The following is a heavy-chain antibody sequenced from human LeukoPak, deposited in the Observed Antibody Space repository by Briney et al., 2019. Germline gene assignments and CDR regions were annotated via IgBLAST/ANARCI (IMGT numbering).Heavy chain of an antibody. CDR1: GYTFTSYG. J-gene: IGHJ4*02. D-gene: IGHD2-2*01. CDR2: ISAYNGNT. V-gene: IGHV1-18*01. CDR3: ARGVSVVPAARTDY. Sequence: ASVKVSCKASGYTFTSYGISWVRQAPGQGLEWMGWISAYNGNTNYAQKLQGRVTMTTDTSTSTAYMELRSLRSDDTALYYCARGVSVVPAARTDYWGQGTLVTVSS.